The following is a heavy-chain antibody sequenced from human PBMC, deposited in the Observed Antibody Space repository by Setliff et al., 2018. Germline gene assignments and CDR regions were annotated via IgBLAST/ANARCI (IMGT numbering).Heavy chain of an antibody. CDR2: ISYDGSNK. D-gene: IGHD3-22*01. Sequence: PGGSLRLSCAASGFTFSSYAMHWVRQAPGKGLEWVAVISYDGSNKYYADSVKGRFTISRDNSKNTLYLQMNSLRAEDTAVYYCARAPVGITCGDYWGQGTLVTVSS. J-gene: IGHJ4*02. V-gene: IGHV3-30-3*01. CDR1: GFTFSSYA. CDR3: ARAPVGITCGDY.